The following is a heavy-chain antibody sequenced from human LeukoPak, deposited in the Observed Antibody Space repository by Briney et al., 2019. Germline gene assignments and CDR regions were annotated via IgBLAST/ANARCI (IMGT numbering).Heavy chain of an antibody. J-gene: IGHJ6*03. CDR2: LNSDGSST. D-gene: IGHD6-19*01. Sequence: GGSLRLSCEASGFTFRNHWMHWVRQVPGKGLVWVSRLNSDGSSTSYADSVKGRFTISRDNSKNTLYLQMNSLRAEDTAVYYCARDPSSGWFYYYYYMDVWGKGTTVTVSS. V-gene: IGHV3-74*01. CDR1: GFTFRNHW. CDR3: ARDPSSGWFYYYYYMDV.